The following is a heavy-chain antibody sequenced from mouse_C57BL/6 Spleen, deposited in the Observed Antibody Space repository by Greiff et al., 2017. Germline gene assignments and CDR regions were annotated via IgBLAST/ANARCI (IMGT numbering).Heavy chain of an antibody. Sequence: QVQLQQSGPELVRPGVSVKISCKGSGYTFTDYAMHWVQQRHAKSLALIGVISTYYGDASSNQKFKDKATMTVDKSSSTAYMALARLTSEDSAVYYCARYYYGSSSWYFDVWGTGTTVTVSS. J-gene: IGHJ1*03. CDR3: ARYYYGSSSWYFDV. V-gene: IGHV1-67*01. CDR1: GYTFTDYA. D-gene: IGHD1-1*01. CDR2: ISTYYGDA.